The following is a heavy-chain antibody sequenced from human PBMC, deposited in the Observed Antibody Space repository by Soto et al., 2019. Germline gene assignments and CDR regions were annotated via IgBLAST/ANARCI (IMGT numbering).Heavy chain of an antibody. CDR1: GGTFSSYA. Sequence: ASVKVSCKASGGTFSSYAISWVRRAPGQGLEWMGGIIPIFGTANYTQKFQGRVTITADESTSTAYMELSSLRSEDTAVYYCARVSLMNIVVVTAKPGRYYYYGMDVWGQGTTVTVS. J-gene: IGHJ6*02. CDR3: ARVSLMNIVVVTAKPGRYYYYGMDV. CDR2: IIPIFGTA. D-gene: IGHD2-21*02. V-gene: IGHV1-69*13.